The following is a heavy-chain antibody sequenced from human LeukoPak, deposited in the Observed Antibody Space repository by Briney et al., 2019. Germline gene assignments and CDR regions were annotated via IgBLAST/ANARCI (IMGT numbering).Heavy chain of an antibody. CDR3: ASSGPLWFGELLSYYYYYGMDV. V-gene: IGHV3-53*01. Sequence: PGGSLRVSCAASGFTVSSNYMNWVRQAPGKGLEWVSVIYRGGNTYYADSVKGRFTISRDNSKNALYLQMNSLRAEDTAVYYCASSGPLWFGELLSYYYYYGMDVWGQGTTVTVSS. CDR1: GFTVSSNY. D-gene: IGHD3-10*01. J-gene: IGHJ6*02. CDR2: IYRGGNT.